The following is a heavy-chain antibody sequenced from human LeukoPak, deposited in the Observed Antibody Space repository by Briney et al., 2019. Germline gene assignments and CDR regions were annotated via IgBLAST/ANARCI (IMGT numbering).Heavy chain of an antibody. V-gene: IGHV3-21*01. CDR2: ISSSSSYI. CDR3: ARDAVVVVPAAMLM. CDR1: GFTFSSYS. J-gene: IGHJ3*01. D-gene: IGHD2-2*01. Sequence: GGSLRLSCAASGFTFSSYSINWVRQAPGKGLEWVSSISSSSSYIYYADSVKGRFTISRDNAKNSLYLQMNSLRAEDTAVYYCARDAVVVVPAAMLMWGQGTMVTVSS.